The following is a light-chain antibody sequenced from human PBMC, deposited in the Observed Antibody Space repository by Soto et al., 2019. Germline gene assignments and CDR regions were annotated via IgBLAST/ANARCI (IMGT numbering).Light chain of an antibody. J-gene: IGKJ4*01. V-gene: IGKV3-15*01. CDR3: QQYNDWAPLT. CDR1: KSVSSF. CDR2: GAS. Sequence: EIVMTQSPATLSVSPGERATLSCRASKSVSSFLAWYQQKPGQAPRLLIHGASTRATGIPVRFSGSGSGTDFTLTISSLQSEDFAVYYCQQYNDWAPLTFGGGTKVEVK.